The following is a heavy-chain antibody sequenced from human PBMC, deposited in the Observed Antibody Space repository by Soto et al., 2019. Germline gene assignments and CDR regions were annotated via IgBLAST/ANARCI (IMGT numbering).Heavy chain of an antibody. Sequence: EVQLLESGEAWERRGGSLRLPVAASGFTFTAYALGGVRQARGKGLEWVSGISGSGVSTYYADSVKGRFTISRDNSKSTLYLQMNSLRAEDTAVYYCAKDRERIATRSIDYWGQGTLVTVSS. CDR1: GFTFTAYA. V-gene: IGHV3-23*01. CDR2: ISGSGVST. CDR3: AKDRERIATRSIDY. D-gene: IGHD6-6*01. J-gene: IGHJ4*02.